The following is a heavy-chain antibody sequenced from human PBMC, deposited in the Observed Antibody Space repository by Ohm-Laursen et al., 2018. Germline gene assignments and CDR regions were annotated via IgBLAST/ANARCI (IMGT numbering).Heavy chain of an antibody. V-gene: IGHV3-23*01. CDR2: LTTGGGST. CDR3: AKVETSGWSYFQH. Sequence: GFLRLSCAASGFTFSCYDMTWVRQAPGKGLEWVSCLTTGGGSTYYADSVKGRFTISRDNSKNTLYLQMNSLRVEDTAVYYCAKVETSGWSYFQHWGQGTLVTVSS. CDR1: GFTFSCYD. D-gene: IGHD6-19*01. J-gene: IGHJ1*01.